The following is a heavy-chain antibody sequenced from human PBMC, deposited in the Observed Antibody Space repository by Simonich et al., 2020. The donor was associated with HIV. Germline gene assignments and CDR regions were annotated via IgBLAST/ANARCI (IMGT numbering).Heavy chain of an antibody. CDR3: ARVWGGDYSALQY. Sequence: EVQLVESGGGLVQPGGSLRLSCAASGFTFSSYEMNWVRQARGRVLGWGIYRNSRERTKYSADAVKGRFTSSRDNAKNSLYLQMNSLRAEDTAVYYCARVWGGDYSALQYWGQGTLVTVSS. V-gene: IGHV3-48*03. CDR2: RNSRERTK. J-gene: IGHJ1*01. CDR1: GFTFSSYE. D-gene: IGHD3-16*01.